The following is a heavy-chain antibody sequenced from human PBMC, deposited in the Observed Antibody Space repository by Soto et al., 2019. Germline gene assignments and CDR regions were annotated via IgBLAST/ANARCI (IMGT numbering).Heavy chain of an antibody. V-gene: IGHV1-8*01. D-gene: IGHD2-15*01. J-gene: IGHJ4*02. Sequence: ASVKVSCKASGYTFTSYDINWVLQATGQGLEWMGWMNPNSGNTGYAQKFQGRVTMTRNTSISTAYMELSSLRSEDTAVYYCARVGYCSGGSCYGWGQGTLVIVSS. CDR3: ARVGYCSGGSCYG. CDR1: GYTFTSYD. CDR2: MNPNSGNT.